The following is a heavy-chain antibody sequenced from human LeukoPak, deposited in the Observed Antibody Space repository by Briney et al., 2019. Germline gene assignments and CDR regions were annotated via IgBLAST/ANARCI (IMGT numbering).Heavy chain of an antibody. D-gene: IGHD3-22*01. CDR1: GFTVSSNY. J-gene: IGHJ3*02. Sequence: GGSLRLSCAASGFTVSSNYMSWVRQAPGKGLEWVSVIYSGGSTYYADSVKGRFTISRDNSKNTLYLQMNSLRAEDTAVYYCARRRSYDSRRIRNDAFDIWGQGTMVTVSS. V-gene: IGHV3-53*01. CDR2: IYSGGST. CDR3: ARRRSYDSRRIRNDAFDI.